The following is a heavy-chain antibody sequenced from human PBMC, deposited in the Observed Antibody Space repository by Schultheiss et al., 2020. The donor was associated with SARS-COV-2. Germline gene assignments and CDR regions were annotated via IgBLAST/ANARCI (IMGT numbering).Heavy chain of an antibody. V-gene: IGHV1-2*04. CDR1: GYTFTGYY. CDR2: INPNSGGT. Sequence: ASVKVSCKASGYTFTGYYMHWVRQAPGQGLEWMGWINPNSGGTNYAQKFQGWVTMTRDTSISTAYMELSRLRSEDTAVYYCARDIVVVPAAIRGPYYYYGMDVWGQGTTVTVSS. J-gene: IGHJ6*02. CDR3: ARDIVVVPAAIRGPYYYYGMDV. D-gene: IGHD2-2*02.